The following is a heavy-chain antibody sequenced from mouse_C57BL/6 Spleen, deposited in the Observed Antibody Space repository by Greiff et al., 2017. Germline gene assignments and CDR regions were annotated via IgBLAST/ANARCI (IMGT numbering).Heavy chain of an antibody. V-gene: IGHV1-54*01. Sequence: VQLQQSGAELVRPGTSVKVSCKASGYAFTNYLIEWVKQRPGQGLEWIGVINPGSGGTTYNEKFKGKAPLTADKSSSTAYMQLSSQTSEDTAVNFGARSGFTHGGYYFDYWGQGTTRTVSS. J-gene: IGHJ2*01. CDR1: GYAFTNYL. CDR3: ARSGFTHGGYYFDY. CDR2: INPGSGGT. D-gene: IGHD3-1*01.